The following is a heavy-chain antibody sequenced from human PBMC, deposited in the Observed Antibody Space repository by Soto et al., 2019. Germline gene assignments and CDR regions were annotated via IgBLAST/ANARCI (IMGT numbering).Heavy chain of an antibody. V-gene: IGHV3-23*01. CDR2: ISGSGGST. CDR3: SKDSGYGMDV. J-gene: IGHJ6*02. Sequence: PGGSLRRSCAASGFSFSSYAMSWVRQAPGKGLEWVSAISGSGGSTYYADSVKGRFTISRDNSKNTLYLQMNSLRAEDTAVYYCSKDSGYGMDVWGQGTTVIVSS. CDR1: GFSFSSYA. D-gene: IGHD3-10*01.